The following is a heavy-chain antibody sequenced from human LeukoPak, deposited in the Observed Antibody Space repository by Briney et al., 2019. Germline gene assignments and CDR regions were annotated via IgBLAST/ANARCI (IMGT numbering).Heavy chain of an antibody. Sequence: PGGSLRLSCAASGFTFSNYPMHWVRQAPGTGLEYVSAISSNGGSTYYANSVKGRFTISRDNSKNTMYLQMGSLRAEDMALYYCAKSSNTTNYYYGMDVWGQGTTVTVS. CDR1: GFTFSNYP. CDR2: ISSNGGST. J-gene: IGHJ6*02. CDR3: AKSSNTTNYYYGMDV. D-gene: IGHD2-2*01. V-gene: IGHV3-64*01.